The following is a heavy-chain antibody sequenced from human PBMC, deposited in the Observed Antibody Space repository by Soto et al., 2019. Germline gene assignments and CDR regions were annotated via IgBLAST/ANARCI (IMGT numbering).Heavy chain of an antibody. CDR2: IDPSDSYT. CDR3: ARDRGGYYYYYKDV. D-gene: IGHD3-16*01. CDR1: GYSFTSYW. J-gene: IGHJ6*03. Sequence: GESLKISCKGSGYSFTSYWISWVRQMPGKGLEWMGRIDPSDSYTNYSPSFQGHVTISADKSISTAYLQWSSLKAADTAVYYCARDRGGYYYYYKDVWGKGTTVTVPS. V-gene: IGHV5-10-1*01.